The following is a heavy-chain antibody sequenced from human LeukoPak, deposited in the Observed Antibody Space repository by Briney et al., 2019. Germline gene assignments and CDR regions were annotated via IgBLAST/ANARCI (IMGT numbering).Heavy chain of an antibody. CDR3: AHSGTVTTPHDAFDI. Sequence: SGPTRVKPTQTLTLTCTFSGFSLSSSGVGVGCIRQPPGKALEWLALIYWNDDKRYSPSLKSRLTITKDTSKNQVVLTMTNMDPVDTATYYCAHSGTVTTPHDAFDIWGQGTMVTVSS. J-gene: IGHJ3*02. CDR2: IYWNDDK. D-gene: IGHD4-17*01. V-gene: IGHV2-5*01. CDR1: GFSLSSSGVG.